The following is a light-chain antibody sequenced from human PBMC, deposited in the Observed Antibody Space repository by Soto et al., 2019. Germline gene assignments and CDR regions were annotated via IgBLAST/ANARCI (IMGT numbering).Light chain of an antibody. CDR2: AAF. Sequence: DIPLTQSPSFLSASVGERVTITCRVSQGISSYLAWYQQKPGKAPKLLIYAAFTLQSGAPSRFSGSGSGTAFALTCTSRQPEDFSTYYFQQLNTYPLTFDPVTNVYI. J-gene: IGKJ3*01. CDR3: QQLNTYPLT. CDR1: QGISSY. V-gene: IGKV1-9*01.